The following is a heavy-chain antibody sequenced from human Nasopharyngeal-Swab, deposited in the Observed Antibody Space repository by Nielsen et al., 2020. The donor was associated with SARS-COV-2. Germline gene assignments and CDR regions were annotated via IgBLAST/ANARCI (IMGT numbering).Heavy chain of an antibody. CDR3: ARIAQAAEPH. CDR2: TYYRSKWYF. CDR1: GDSVSSNSAA. Sequence: SETLSLTCAISGDSVSSNSAAWSWIRQSPSRGLEWLGRTYYRSKWYFNYGTSVEGRITINPDTSNNQFSLQLSSVTPEDTAVYYCARIAQAAEPHWGQGTLVTVSS. J-gene: IGHJ4*02. D-gene: IGHD1-14*01. V-gene: IGHV6-1*01.